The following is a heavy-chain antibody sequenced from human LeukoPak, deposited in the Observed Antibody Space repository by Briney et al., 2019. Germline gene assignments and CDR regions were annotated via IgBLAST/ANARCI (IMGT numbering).Heavy chain of an antibody. V-gene: IGHV3-21*01. Sequence: PGGSLRLSCAASEFSFSDYSINWVRQAPGKGLEWVSTISSDSVYTYYAASVKGRFTISRDNAKNSLYLQMNSLRAEDTAVYYCAELGITMIGGVWGKGTTVTISS. CDR2: ISSDSVYT. CDR1: EFSFSDYS. D-gene: IGHD3-10*02. J-gene: IGHJ6*04. CDR3: AELGITMIGGV.